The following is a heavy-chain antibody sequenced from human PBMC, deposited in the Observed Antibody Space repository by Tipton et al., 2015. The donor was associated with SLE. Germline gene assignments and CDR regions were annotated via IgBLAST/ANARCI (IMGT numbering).Heavy chain of an antibody. Sequence: VQLVQSGAEMKKSGEPLKISCKTSGYSFTEYWISWVRQTPGKGLEWMGIIYPGDSDTRYSPSFRGQVTISADNSLSAAYLQWNSLKASDTAMYYCARRRGSRYSFDIWGQGTMVTVSS. V-gene: IGHV5-51*03. CDR2: IYPGDSDT. J-gene: IGHJ3*02. D-gene: IGHD3-10*01. CDR1: GYSFTEYW. CDR3: ARRRGSRYSFDI.